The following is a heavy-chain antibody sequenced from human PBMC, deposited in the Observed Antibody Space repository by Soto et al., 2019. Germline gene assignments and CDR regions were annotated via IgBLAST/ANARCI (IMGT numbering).Heavy chain of an antibody. Sequence: PGGSLRLSCAASGFTVSNYYMSWVRQAPGKGLEWVSVIYTGGSTYYADFVKGRFTISRDNSKNTLYLQMNSLRAEDTAVYYCARDSYSNYWGQGTLVTVSS. CDR2: IYTGGST. J-gene: IGHJ4*02. CDR3: ARDSYSNY. CDR1: GFTVSNYY. V-gene: IGHV3-66*01. D-gene: IGHD4-4*01.